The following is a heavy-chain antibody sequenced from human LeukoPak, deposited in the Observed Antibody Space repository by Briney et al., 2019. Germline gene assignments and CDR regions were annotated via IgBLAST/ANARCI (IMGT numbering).Heavy chain of an antibody. Sequence: SQTLSLTCAVYAASFSGYYWSWIRQHPGKGREWIGEINHSESTNYNPALKSRVTISVDTSKNQFSLKLSAVTAADTAVYYCARGRAVKVAFDIWGQGTMVTVSS. J-gene: IGHJ3*02. D-gene: IGHD4-17*01. CDR3: ARGRAVKVAFDI. V-gene: IGHV4-34*01. CDR1: AASFSGYY. CDR2: INHSEST.